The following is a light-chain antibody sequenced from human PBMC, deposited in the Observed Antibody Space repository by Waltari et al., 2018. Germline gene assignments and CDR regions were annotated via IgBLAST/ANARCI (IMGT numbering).Light chain of an antibody. CDR1: SSDVGGYNY. Sequence: QSALTQPASVSGSPGQSIPISCTGTSSDVGGYNYVSWYQQHPGKAPKLMIYEVSNRPSGVSNRFSGSKAGNPASLTISGLQAEDEADYYCSSYTSSSTYVFGTGTKVTVL. CDR3: SSYTSSSTYV. CDR2: EVS. V-gene: IGLV2-14*01. J-gene: IGLJ1*01.